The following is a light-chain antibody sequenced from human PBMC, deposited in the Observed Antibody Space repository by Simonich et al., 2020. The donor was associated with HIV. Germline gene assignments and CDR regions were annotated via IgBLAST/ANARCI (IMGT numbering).Light chain of an antibody. CDR2: KAS. V-gene: IGKV1-5*03. CDR1: QSISSW. J-gene: IGKJ1*01. Sequence: DIQMTQSPSTLSGSVGDRVSITCRASQSISSWLAWYQQIPGKAPKLLIYKASSLECGVPSRFSGSGSGTEFTLTIASLQPDDSATYYCQQYNSYWTFGQGTKVEIK. CDR3: QQYNSYWT.